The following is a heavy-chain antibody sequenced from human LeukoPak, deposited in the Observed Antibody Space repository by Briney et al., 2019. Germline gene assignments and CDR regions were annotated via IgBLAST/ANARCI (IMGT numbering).Heavy chain of an antibody. CDR1: GGSFSGYY. V-gene: IGHV4-34*01. CDR3: ARDSIAARLFDY. D-gene: IGHD6-6*01. CDR2: INHSGST. J-gene: IGHJ4*02. Sequence: PSETLSLTCAVYGGSFSGYYWSWIRQPPGKGLEWIGEINHSGSTNYNPSLKSRVTISVDTSKNQFSLKLSSVTAADTAVYYCARDSIAARLFDYWGQGTLVTVSS.